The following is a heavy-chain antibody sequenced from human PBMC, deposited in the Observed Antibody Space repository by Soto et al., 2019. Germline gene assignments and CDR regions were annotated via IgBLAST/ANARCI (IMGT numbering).Heavy chain of an antibody. J-gene: IGHJ6*03. Sequence: QVQLVQSGAEVKKPGASLKVSCKASGYTFSNFGVSWVRQAPGQGLEWIGWINPDNGDTNYGQKFQGRATMTTDTFTNTAYMEVRGLRSDDAAVCYCARGVRVSAYGDYCMVVWGEGNTVTVSS. CDR1: GYTFSNFG. CDR3: ARGVRVSAYGDYCMVV. V-gene: IGHV1-18*01. CDR2: INPDNGDT. D-gene: IGHD3-10*02.